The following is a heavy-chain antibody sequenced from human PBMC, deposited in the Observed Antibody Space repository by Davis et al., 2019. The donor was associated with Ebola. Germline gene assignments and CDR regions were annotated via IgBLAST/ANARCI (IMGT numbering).Heavy chain of an antibody. D-gene: IGHD3-16*01. V-gene: IGHV4-39*01. CDR2: IYYSGST. CDR3: ASWGPYDYVWGSYGY. J-gene: IGHJ4*02. CDR1: GGSISSSSYY. Sequence: MPGGSLRLSCTVSGGSISSSSYYWGWIRQPPGKGLEWIGGIYYSGSTYYNPSLKSRVTISVDTSKNQFSLKLSSVTAADTAVYYCASWGPYDYVWGSYGYWGQGTLVTVSS.